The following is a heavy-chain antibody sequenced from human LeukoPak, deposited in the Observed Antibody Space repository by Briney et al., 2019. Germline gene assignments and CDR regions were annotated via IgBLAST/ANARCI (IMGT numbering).Heavy chain of an antibody. D-gene: IGHD1-20*01. CDR3: AKRITGTDHAFDI. Sequence: GGSLRLSCAASGFTFSSYVMSWVRQAPGKGLEWVSAISGSGGSTNYADSVKGRFTISRDNSKNTLYLQMNSLRAEDTAVYYCAKRITGTDHAFDIWGQGTTVTVSS. V-gene: IGHV3-23*01. CDR2: ISGSGGST. J-gene: IGHJ3*02. CDR1: GFTFSSYV.